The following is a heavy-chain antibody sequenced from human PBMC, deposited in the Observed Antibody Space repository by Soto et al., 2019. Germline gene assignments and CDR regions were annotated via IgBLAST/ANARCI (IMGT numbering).Heavy chain of an antibody. CDR3: ARGRVRGYYGSGSYFDY. V-gene: IGHV4-34*01. J-gene: IGHJ4*02. CDR2: INHSGST. CDR1: VWTVICCY. D-gene: IGHD3-10*01. Sequence: SETRSLTCTFYVWTVICCYWSWIRQHPGDWLEWSVEINHSGSTNYNPSLKSRVTISVDTSKNQFSLKLSSVTAADTAVYYCARGRVRGYYGSGSYFDYWGQGTLVTVFS.